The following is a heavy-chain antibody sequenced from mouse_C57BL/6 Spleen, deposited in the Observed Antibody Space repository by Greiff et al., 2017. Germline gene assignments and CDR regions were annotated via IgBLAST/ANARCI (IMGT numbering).Heavy chain of an antibody. CDR3: ARAYDYDVEYYFDY. CDR1: GYTFTSYW. CDR2: IYPGSGST. D-gene: IGHD2-4*01. V-gene: IGHV1-55*01. J-gene: IGHJ2*01. Sequence: QVQLQQPGAELVKPGASVKMSCKASGYTFTSYWITWVKQRPGQGLEWIGDIYPGSGSTNYNEKFKSKATLTVDTSSSTAYMQLSSLTSEDSAVYYCARAYDYDVEYYFDYWGQGTTLTVSS.